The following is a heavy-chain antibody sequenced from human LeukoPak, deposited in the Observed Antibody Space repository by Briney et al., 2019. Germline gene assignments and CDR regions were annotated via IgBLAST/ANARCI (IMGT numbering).Heavy chain of an antibody. Sequence: SETLSLTCTVSGGSISSYYWSWIRQPPGKGLEWIGYIYYSGSTNYNPSLKSRVTISVDTSKNQFSLKLSSVTAADTAVYYCARVGPHGDYLDYWGQGTLVTVSS. CDR3: ARVGPHGDYLDY. V-gene: IGHV4-59*01. CDR1: GGSISSYY. CDR2: IYYSGST. J-gene: IGHJ4*02. D-gene: IGHD4-17*01.